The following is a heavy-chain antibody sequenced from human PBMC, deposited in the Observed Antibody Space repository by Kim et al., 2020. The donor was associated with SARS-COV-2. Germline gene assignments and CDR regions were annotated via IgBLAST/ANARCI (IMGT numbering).Heavy chain of an antibody. V-gene: IGHV3-23*01. Sequence: YYADSVKGRFTISRDNSKNTLFLEMNNLRAEDTAVYYCAKGAGAPFFFDYWGQGTLVTVSS. J-gene: IGHJ4*02. CDR3: AKGAGAPFFFDY. D-gene: IGHD6-19*01.